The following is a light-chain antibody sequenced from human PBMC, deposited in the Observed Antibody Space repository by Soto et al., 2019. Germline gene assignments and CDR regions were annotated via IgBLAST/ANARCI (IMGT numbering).Light chain of an antibody. V-gene: IGKV3-11*01. CDR3: QLRSNWPKT. J-gene: IGKJ1*01. Sequence: EIVLTQPPTTLSLSHEERSTLSCRASQSVSSYLAWYQQKPGQAPRLLIYDASNRATGIPARFSGSGSGTDFTLTISSLEPEDFAVYYCQLRSNWPKTVGQGTKVDIK. CDR1: QSVSSY. CDR2: DAS.